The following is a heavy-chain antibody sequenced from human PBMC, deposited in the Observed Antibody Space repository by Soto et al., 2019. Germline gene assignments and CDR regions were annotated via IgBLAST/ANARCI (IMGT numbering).Heavy chain of an antibody. Sequence: GESLKISCKGSGYSFTSYWIGWVRQMPGKGLGWMGIIYPGDSDTRYSPSFQGQVTISADKSISTAYLQWSSLKASDTAMYYCARQAHYYDSSGYYSRSFDIWGQGTMVTVSS. CDR3: ARQAHYYDSSGYYSRSFDI. V-gene: IGHV5-51*01. CDR1: GYSFTSYW. D-gene: IGHD3-22*01. CDR2: IYPGDSDT. J-gene: IGHJ3*02.